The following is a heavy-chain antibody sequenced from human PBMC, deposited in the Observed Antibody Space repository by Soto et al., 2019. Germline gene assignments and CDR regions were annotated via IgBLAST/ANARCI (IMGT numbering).Heavy chain of an antibody. V-gene: IGHV4-31*03. CDR2: IHHSGTT. Sequence: PSETLSLTCSVSGGSVSSGRYYWSWVRQHPGKGLEWIGDIHHSGTTDYNPSLNSRAIISMDTLKNQFSLKLSSVTAADTAVYYCARGTEQQRGANWFDPWGQGTLVTVSS. CDR3: ARGTEQQRGANWFDP. D-gene: IGHD6-13*01. J-gene: IGHJ5*02. CDR1: GGSVSSGRYY.